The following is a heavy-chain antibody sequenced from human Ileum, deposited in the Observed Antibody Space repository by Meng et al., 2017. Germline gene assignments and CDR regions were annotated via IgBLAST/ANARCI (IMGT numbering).Heavy chain of an antibody. CDR1: TGSITSYY. CDR3: ARGSASGYYPIDE. D-gene: IGHD5-18*01. CDR2: IHHAGRI. Sequence: SETLSLTCVVDTGSITSYYWTWIRQPPGKGLEWIGEIHHAGRITYNPSLRSRVTISIDTSKSQFSLSLTSVKAADTAVYYCARGSASGYYPIDEWDQGTQVTGAS. V-gene: IGHV4-34*01. J-gene: IGHJ4*02.